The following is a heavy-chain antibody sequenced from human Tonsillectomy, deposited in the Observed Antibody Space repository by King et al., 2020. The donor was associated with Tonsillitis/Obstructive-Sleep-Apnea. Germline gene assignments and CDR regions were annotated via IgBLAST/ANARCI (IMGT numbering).Heavy chain of an antibody. Sequence: VQLQQWGAGLLKPSETLSLTCGVYGASFSGYSWTWIRQPPGKGLEWIGELNHGGSTTYSPSLKIRVTISVDTSNNQFSLKLTSVAPADTAVYYCARGPSYSSSSYYFDHWGQGTLVTVSS. CDR1: GASFSGYS. V-gene: IGHV4-34*01. CDR2: LNHGGST. J-gene: IGHJ4*02. D-gene: IGHD6-6*01. CDR3: ARGPSYSSSSYYFDH.